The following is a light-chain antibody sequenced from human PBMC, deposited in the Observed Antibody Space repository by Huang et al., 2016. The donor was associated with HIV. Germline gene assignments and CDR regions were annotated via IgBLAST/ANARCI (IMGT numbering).Light chain of an antibody. CDR2: GSS. J-gene: IGKJ1*01. CDR3: QQYSVSPWT. Sequence: EIVLKQSPDTLSLAPGERGALSCRASQNVTNDYLALYQQKSGQAPRLRIYGSSGRATGVPVRFGGSGSGAEFILTIDRLEPEDFASYYCQQYSVSPWTFGPGTKLEVK. V-gene: IGKV3-20*01. CDR1: QNVTNDY.